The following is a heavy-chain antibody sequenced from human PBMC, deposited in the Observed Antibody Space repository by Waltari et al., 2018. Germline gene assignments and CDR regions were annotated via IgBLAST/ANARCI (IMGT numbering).Heavy chain of an antibody. CDR1: GGSISSSS. CDR2: IYYSGST. V-gene: IGHV4-59*01. D-gene: IGHD6-13*01. CDR3: ARSPRAAAGTSFDY. J-gene: IGHJ4*02. Sequence: QVQLQESGPGLVKPSETLSLTCTVSGGSISSSSWSWIRQPPGKGLEWIGYIYYSGSTNYNPSLNSRVTISVDTSKNQFSLKLSSVTAADTAVYYCARSPRAAAGTSFDYWGQGTLVTVSS.